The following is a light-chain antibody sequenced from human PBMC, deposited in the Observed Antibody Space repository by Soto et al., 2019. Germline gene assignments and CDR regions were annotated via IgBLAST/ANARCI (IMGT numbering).Light chain of an antibody. V-gene: IGKV1-39*01. CDR1: QSINIY. J-gene: IGKJ4*01. CDR3: QQGYTKSPLT. Sequence: DIQMTQSPSSLSASVGDRVTITCRTSQSINIYLNWYQQKVGEPPRLLIFGASNLQSGVPSRFSGSGVGTHFTITISSLQAEDFATYYCQQGYTKSPLTFAGGTKVDIK. CDR2: GAS.